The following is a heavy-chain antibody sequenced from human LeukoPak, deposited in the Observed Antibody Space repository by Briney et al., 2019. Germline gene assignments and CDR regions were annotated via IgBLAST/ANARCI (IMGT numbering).Heavy chain of an antibody. Sequence: PGGSLRLSCTVSGFTVSSDSMSWVRQAPGKGLEWVSFIYSGGSTHYSDSVKGRFTISRDNAKNSLYLQMNSLRAEDTALYYCAKVIYGGNSRGYFDYWGQGTLVTVSS. D-gene: IGHD4-23*01. CDR1: GFTVSSDS. J-gene: IGHJ4*02. CDR2: IYSGGST. CDR3: AKVIYGGNSRGYFDY. V-gene: IGHV3-53*05.